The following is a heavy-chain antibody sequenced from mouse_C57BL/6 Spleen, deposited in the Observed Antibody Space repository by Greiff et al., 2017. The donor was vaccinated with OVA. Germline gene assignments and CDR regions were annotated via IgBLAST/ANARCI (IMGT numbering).Heavy chain of an antibody. J-gene: IGHJ1*03. Sequence: VQLQQSGAELVKPGASVKMSCKASGYTFTSYWITWVKQRPGQGLEWIGDIYPGSGSTNYNEKFKSKATLTVDTSSSTAYMQLSSLTSEDSAVYYCARAGRGDWYFDVWGTGTTATVSS. CDR3: ARAGRGDWYFDV. CDR1: GYTFTSYW. V-gene: IGHV1-55*01. CDR2: IYPGSGST.